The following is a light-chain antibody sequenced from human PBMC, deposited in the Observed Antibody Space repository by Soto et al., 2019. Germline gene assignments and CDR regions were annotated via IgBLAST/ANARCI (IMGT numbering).Light chain of an antibody. CDR1: QSVSSN. Sequence: EIVMTQSPATLSVSPGERATLSCRASQSVSSNLAWYQQKPGQAPSLLIYGASTRATGIPARFSGSGSGTEFTLTISSLQSEDFAVSYCQQYNNWRAAYPFGQGTKLEIK. J-gene: IGKJ2*01. CDR3: QQYNNWRAAYP. CDR2: GAS. V-gene: IGKV3-15*01.